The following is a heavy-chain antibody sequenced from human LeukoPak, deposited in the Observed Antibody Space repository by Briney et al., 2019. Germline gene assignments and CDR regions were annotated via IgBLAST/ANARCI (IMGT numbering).Heavy chain of an antibody. V-gene: IGHV1-69*13. CDR2: IIPIFGTA. CDR1: GGSFSRYA. CDR3: ARGSGETGGYYYVY. J-gene: IGHJ4*02. Sequence: SVKVSCTASGGSFSRYAISWVRQAPGQGLEWMGGIIPIFGTANYAQKFQGRVTITADESTRTAYMELRTLRSEDTAIYYCARGSGETGGYYYVYWGRGTPVTVSS. D-gene: IGHD3-22*01.